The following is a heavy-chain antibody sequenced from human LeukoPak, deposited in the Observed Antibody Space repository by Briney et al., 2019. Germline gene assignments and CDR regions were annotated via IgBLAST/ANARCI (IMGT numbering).Heavy chain of an antibody. CDR3: GKEVERHFDLKY. V-gene: IGHV3-23*01. J-gene: IGHJ4*02. CDR1: GFTFSSYA. CDR2: ISGSGGST. Sequence: GGSLRLSCAASGFTFSSYAMSWVRQAPGKGLEWVSAISGSGGSTYYADSVKGRFTISRDNSKKILYLQMNSLRAEDTAVYYCGKEVERHFDLKYWGQGTLVTVSS.